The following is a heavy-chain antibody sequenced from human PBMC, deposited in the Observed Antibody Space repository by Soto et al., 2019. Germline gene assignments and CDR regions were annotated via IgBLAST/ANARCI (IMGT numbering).Heavy chain of an antibody. D-gene: IGHD3-3*01. CDR1: GFSLTTSGVG. V-gene: IGHV2-5*02. J-gene: IGHJ4*02. CDR3: AHRVLRTVFGLVTTTAIYFDF. Sequence: QITLNESGPTQVKPRQTLTLTCTFSGFSLTTSGVGVGWIRQSPGTAPEWLALIYWDDDKRYSPSLKSRLTITKDTPKNHVILTMADLYPADTATYYCAHRVLRTVFGLVTTTAIYFDFWSKGTPVDVSS. CDR2: IYWDDDK.